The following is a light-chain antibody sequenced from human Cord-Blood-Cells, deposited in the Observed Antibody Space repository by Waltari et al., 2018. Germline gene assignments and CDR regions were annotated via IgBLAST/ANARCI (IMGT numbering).Light chain of an antibody. Sequence: EIVLTQSPGTLSLSPGERATLSCRASQSVSSSYLAWYQQKPGQAPRLLIYGASSRATGIPDRFRGSGSGTDFTLTISRLEPEDCAVYYCQQYGSSRTFGQGTKVEIK. CDR2: GAS. J-gene: IGKJ1*01. CDR3: QQYGSSRT. CDR1: QSVSSSY. V-gene: IGKV3-20*01.